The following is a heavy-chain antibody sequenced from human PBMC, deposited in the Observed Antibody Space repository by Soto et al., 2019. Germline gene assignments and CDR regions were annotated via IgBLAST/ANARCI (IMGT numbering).Heavy chain of an antibody. Sequence: GGSLRLSCAASGFTFSSYGMHWVRQAPGKGLEWVAVISYDGSNKYYADSVKGRFTISRDNSKNTLYLQMNSLRAEDTAVYYCAKDLYSSLLVPHYYYYYYMDVWGKGTTVTVSS. CDR3: AKDLYSSLLVPHYYYYYYMDV. D-gene: IGHD6-6*01. CDR2: ISYDGSNK. J-gene: IGHJ6*03. V-gene: IGHV3-30*18. CDR1: GFTFSSYG.